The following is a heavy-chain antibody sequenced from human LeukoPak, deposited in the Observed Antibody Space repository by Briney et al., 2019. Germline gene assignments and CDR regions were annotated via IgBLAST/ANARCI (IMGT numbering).Heavy chain of an antibody. J-gene: IGHJ4*02. CDR3: ATSNDAKFPPFDH. CDR1: GVSMSAYQ. CDR2: INTKGET. Sequence: PSETLSLTCTVSGVSMSAYQWSWVRQSPEKGLEWIGCINTKGETSYNPSLKSRVTTSVDTSKSQFSLRLTSVTAADTAVYYCATSNDAKFPPFDHWGQGAPVNVSS. V-gene: IGHV4-4*09. D-gene: IGHD2-8*01.